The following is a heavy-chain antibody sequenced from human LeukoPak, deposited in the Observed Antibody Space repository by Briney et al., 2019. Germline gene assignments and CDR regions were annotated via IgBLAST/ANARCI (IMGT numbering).Heavy chain of an antibody. J-gene: IGHJ6*03. Sequence: SETLSLTCTVSGGSISSSSYYWGWIRQPPGKGLEWIGSIYYSGSTYYNPSLKSRVTISVDTSKNQFSLKLSSVTAADTAVYYCARVARYYYYYYMDVWGKGTTVTVSS. V-gene: IGHV4-39*07. CDR2: IYYSGST. CDR1: GGSISSSSYY. CDR3: ARVARYYYYYYMDV.